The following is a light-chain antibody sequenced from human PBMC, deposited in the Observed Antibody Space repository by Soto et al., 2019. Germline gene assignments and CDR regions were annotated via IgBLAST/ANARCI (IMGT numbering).Light chain of an antibody. CDR1: QSVTRSS. J-gene: IGKJ1*01. CDR3: RQYGSSPWT. V-gene: IGKV3-20*01. Sequence: EIVLTQSPGTLSLSPGERATLSCRASQSVTRSSLAWYQQKPGQAPRLLIYGASSRATGIPDRFSGSGSGTHFTLDVSRLEPEDFAMYYCRQYGSSPWTFGQGTKVEIK. CDR2: GAS.